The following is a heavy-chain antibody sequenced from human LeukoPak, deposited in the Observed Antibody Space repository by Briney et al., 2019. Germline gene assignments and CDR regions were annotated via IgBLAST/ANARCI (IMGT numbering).Heavy chain of an antibody. V-gene: IGHV1-2*02. CDR2: INPNSGGT. Sequence: GASVKVSCKASGYTFTGYYMHWVRQAPGHGLEWMGWINPNSGGTNFAQKIQGRVTMTTDTSTSTAYMELRSLRFDDTAMYYCVRGSSSSGYDYWGQGTLVTVSS. CDR3: VRGSSSSGYDY. D-gene: IGHD6-6*01. CDR1: GYTFTGYY. J-gene: IGHJ4*02.